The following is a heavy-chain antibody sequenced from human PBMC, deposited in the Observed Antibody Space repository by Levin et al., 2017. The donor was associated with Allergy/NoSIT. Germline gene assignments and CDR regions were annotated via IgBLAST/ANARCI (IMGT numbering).Heavy chain of an antibody. J-gene: IGHJ4*02. V-gene: IGHV3-23*01. CDR3: AKGITIFGVGRLDC. CDR1: GFTFNNYA. CDR2: ITGDAEDT. Sequence: AGGSLRLSCAASGFTFNNYAMNWVRQTAGKGLEWVSGITGDAEDTHYADSVKGRFTISRDNSKNTVYLQMNSLRAEDTAIYYCAKGITIFGVGRLDCWGQGTLVTVSS. D-gene: IGHD3-3*01.